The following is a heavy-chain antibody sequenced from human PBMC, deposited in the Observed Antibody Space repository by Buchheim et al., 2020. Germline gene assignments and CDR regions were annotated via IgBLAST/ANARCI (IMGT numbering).Heavy chain of an antibody. CDR1: GYTFTSYD. J-gene: IGHJ6*02. Sequence: QVQLVQSGAEVKKPGASVKVSCKASGYTFTSYDINWVRQATGQGLEWMGWMNPNSGNTGYAQKFQGRVTMTRNTSISTSYMELSSLRSEDTAVYYCARGPGVIYDFWSGYYTPGIYGMDVWGQGTT. V-gene: IGHV1-8*01. D-gene: IGHD3-3*01. CDR2: MNPNSGNT. CDR3: ARGPGVIYDFWSGYYTPGIYGMDV.